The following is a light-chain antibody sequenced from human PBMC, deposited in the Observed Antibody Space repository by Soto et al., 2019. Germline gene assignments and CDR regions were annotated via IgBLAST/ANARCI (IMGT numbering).Light chain of an antibody. CDR2: EVS. J-gene: IGLJ2*01. CDR1: NSDVGTYNY. V-gene: IGLV2-14*01. Sequence: QSALTQPRSVSGSPGQSVTISCTGTNSDVGTYNYVSWYQQHPGKAPKLMIYEVSNRPSGVSNRFSGSKSGNTASLTISGLQAEDEADYYCSSYTSSSSVVFGGGTKVTVL. CDR3: SSYTSSSSVV.